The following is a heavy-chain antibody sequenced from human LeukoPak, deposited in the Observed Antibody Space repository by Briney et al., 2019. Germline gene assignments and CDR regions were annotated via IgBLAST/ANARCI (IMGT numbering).Heavy chain of an antibody. Sequence: QPGGSLRLSCAASGFTVSSNYMSWVRQAPGKGLEWVSVIYSGGSTYNADSVKGRFTISRDNSKNTLYLQMNSLRAEDTAVYYCARVRVDILTGTDAFDIWGQGTMVTVSS. D-gene: IGHD3-9*01. CDR1: GFTVSSNY. J-gene: IGHJ3*02. CDR2: IYSGGST. V-gene: IGHV3-66*01. CDR3: ARVRVDILTGTDAFDI.